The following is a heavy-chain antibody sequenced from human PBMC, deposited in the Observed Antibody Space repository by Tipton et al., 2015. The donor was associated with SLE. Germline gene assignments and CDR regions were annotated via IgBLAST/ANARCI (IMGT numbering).Heavy chain of an antibody. D-gene: IGHD2-15*01. CDR1: GGSISSHY. J-gene: IGHJ3*02. Sequence: TLSLTCTVSGGSISSHYWNWIRQPPGKGLEWIGYIYYNGNTNYNPSLKSRLTISVDTSKNQFSLKLSSVTAADTAVYYCARSGGYCSGGICPYALDIWGQGTMVTVSS. CDR3: ARSGGYCSGGICPYALDI. V-gene: IGHV4-59*11. CDR2: IYYNGNT.